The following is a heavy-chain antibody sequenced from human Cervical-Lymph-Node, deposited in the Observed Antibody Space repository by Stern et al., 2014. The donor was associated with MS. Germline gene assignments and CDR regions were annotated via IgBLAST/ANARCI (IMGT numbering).Heavy chain of an antibody. J-gene: IGHJ4*02. Sequence: QVQLVESGPGLVKPSGTLSLTCAVSGGSISSSDWGSWVRQPPGKGLEWIGEIYHSGRTNYNPALKSRVSLSVDQAKKQFSLKLNSVTAADPAVYYCATIGGGDYWGQGILVTVSP. CDR2: IYHSGRT. CDR3: ATIGGGDY. CDR1: GGSISSSDW. D-gene: IGHD3-16*01. V-gene: IGHV4-4*02.